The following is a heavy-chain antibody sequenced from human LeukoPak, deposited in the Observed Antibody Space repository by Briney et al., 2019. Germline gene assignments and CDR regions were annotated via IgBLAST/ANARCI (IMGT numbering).Heavy chain of an antibody. CDR3: ARGQYGDYGGYYFDY. D-gene: IGHD4-17*01. CDR2: INHSGST. Sequence: SKTLSLTCAVYGGSFSGYYWSWIRQPPGKGLEWIGEINHSGSTNYNPSLKSRVTISVDTSKNQFSLKLSSVTAADTAVYYCARGQYGDYGGYYFDYWGQGTLVTVSS. CDR1: GGSFSGYY. J-gene: IGHJ4*02. V-gene: IGHV4-34*01.